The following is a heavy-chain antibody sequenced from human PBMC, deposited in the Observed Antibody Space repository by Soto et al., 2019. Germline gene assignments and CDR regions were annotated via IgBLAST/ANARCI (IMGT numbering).Heavy chain of an antibody. V-gene: IGHV4-34*01. D-gene: IGHD6-13*01. CDR1: GGSFSGYY. Sequence: SETLSLTCAVYGGSFSGYYWSWIRQPPGKGLEWIGEINHSGSTNYNPSLKSRVTISVDTSKNQFSLKLSSVTAADTAVYYCGRGSQQLVRTYYYYGMDVWGQGTTVTVSS. CDR3: GRGSQQLVRTYYYYGMDV. CDR2: INHSGST. J-gene: IGHJ6*02.